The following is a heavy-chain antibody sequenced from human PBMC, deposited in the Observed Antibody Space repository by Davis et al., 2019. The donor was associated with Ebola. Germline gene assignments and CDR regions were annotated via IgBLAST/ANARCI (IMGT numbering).Heavy chain of an antibody. Sequence: SETLSLTCTVSGGSISSGDYYWSWIRQPPGKGLEWIGYIYYSGSTYYNPSLKSRVTISVDTSKNQFSLKLSSVTAADTAVYYCARGLLWFGELFFGWFDPWGQGTLVTVSS. CDR1: GGSISSGDYY. J-gene: IGHJ5*02. V-gene: IGHV4-30-4*01. CDR2: IYYSGST. D-gene: IGHD3-10*01. CDR3: ARGLLWFGELFFGWFDP.